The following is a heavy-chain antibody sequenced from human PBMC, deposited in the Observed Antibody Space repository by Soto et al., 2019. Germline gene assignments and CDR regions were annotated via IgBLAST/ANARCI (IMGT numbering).Heavy chain of an antibody. Sequence: ASVKVSCKASGYTFTSYAMHWVRQAPGQRLEWMGWINAGNGNTKYSQNFQGRVTINQDTSASTAYMELSSLTSEDTVVFFCAREKWGSGSRWLDPWGQGTLVTVSS. CDR3: AREKWGSGSRWLDP. J-gene: IGHJ5*02. D-gene: IGHD6-19*01. CDR2: INAGNGNT. V-gene: IGHV1-3*01. CDR1: GYTFTSYA.